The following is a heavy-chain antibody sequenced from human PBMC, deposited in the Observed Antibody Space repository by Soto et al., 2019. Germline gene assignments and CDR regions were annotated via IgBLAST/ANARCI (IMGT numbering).Heavy chain of an antibody. CDR3: ARGGRPDI. CDR2: IKQDGSDK. Sequence: EVQLVESGGGLVQPGGSLRLSCAASGYMFNIYWMSWVRQSPGKGLEWVANIKQDGSDKYYLDSVRGRFTISRDNAKNLLYLQMNSLGVDDTGVYYCARGGRPDIWGQGTMVTVSS. J-gene: IGHJ3*02. D-gene: IGHD3-10*01. CDR1: GYMFNIYW. V-gene: IGHV3-7*01.